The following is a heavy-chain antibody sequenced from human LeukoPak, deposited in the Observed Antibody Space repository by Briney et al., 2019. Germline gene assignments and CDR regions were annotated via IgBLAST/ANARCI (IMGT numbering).Heavy chain of an antibody. Sequence: ASVKVSCKTSGYTFTDYFMHWVRQAPGQGLEWMGRINPNSGGTIYAQKFQVRVTMTRDTSITTVYMELSRLRSDDTAVYYCARDQGGDGNRAFDIWGQRTMVTVSS. CDR2: INPNSGGT. D-gene: IGHD2-21*02. CDR3: ARDQGGDGNRAFDI. CDR1: GYTFTDYF. J-gene: IGHJ3*02. V-gene: IGHV1-2*06.